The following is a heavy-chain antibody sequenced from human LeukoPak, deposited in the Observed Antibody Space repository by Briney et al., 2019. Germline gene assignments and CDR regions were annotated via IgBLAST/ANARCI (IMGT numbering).Heavy chain of an antibody. CDR2: IYISGST. V-gene: IGHV4-4*07. CDR3: ARETDYSSTDY. Sequence: SETLSLTCTVSGDSISSYCWSWIRQPAGKGLEWIGHIYISGSTNYNPSLKSRVTMSVDTSKNQFSLKLSSVTAADTAVYYCARETDYSSTDYWGQGTLVTVSS. CDR1: GDSISSYC. J-gene: IGHJ4*02. D-gene: IGHD6-13*01.